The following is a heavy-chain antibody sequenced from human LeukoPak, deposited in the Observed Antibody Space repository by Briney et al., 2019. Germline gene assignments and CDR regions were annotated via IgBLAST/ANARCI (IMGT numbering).Heavy chain of an antibody. J-gene: IGHJ4*02. V-gene: IGHV4-4*09. CDR1: GDSISSYY. CDR3: ARLTRLSTSPDRYYLDY. CDR2: IYTSGGT. Sequence: PETLSLTCTVSGDSISSYYWSWIRQPPGKGLEWIGYIYTSGGTNYIPSLKGRVTISIDTSKNQFSLKLSSVTAADSAVYYCARLTRLSTSPDRYYLDYWGQGTLVTVSS. D-gene: IGHD6-6*01.